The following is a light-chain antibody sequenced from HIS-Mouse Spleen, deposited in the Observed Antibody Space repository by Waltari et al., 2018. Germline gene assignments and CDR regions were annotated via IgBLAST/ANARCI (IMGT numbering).Light chain of an antibody. CDR3: CSYAGSSTYWV. Sequence: QSALTQPASVSGAPGQSIPISCTGTSSDVGSYNLVPWYQQHPGKAPKLMIYEGSKRPSGVSKRFSGSKSGNTASLTISGLQAEDEADYYCCSYAGSSTYWVFGGGTKLTVL. CDR2: EGS. J-gene: IGLJ3*02. CDR1: SSDVGSYNL. V-gene: IGLV2-23*01.